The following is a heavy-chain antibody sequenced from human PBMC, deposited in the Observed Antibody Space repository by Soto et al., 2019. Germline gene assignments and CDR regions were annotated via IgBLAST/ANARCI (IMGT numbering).Heavy chain of an antibody. CDR2: IWHNGNNK. V-gene: IGHV3-33*01. Sequence: QVQVVESGGGVVQPGRSLRLSCVGSGFAFSNFGMHWVRQAPGKGREWVAVIWHNGNNKDYADYAKGRFTISRDNSKNILYLEMNSLRVEDTAVYYCARDPGQDEAMDYWGQGTLVTVSS. J-gene: IGHJ4*02. CDR3: ARDPGQDEAMDY. CDR1: GFAFSNFG.